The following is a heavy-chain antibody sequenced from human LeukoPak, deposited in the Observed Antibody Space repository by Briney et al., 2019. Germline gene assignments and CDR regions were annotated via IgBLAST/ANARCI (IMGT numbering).Heavy chain of an antibody. D-gene: IGHD6-13*01. Sequence: PSETLSLTCTVSGGSISSYYWSWIRQPPGKGLEWIGYIYYSGSTNYNPSLKSRVTISVDTSKNQFSLKLSSVTAADTAVYYCARETPGIAAAGTGLVDYWGQGTLVTVSS. CDR3: ARETPGIAAAGTGLVDY. CDR1: GGSISSYY. J-gene: IGHJ4*02. V-gene: IGHV4-59*01. CDR2: IYYSGST.